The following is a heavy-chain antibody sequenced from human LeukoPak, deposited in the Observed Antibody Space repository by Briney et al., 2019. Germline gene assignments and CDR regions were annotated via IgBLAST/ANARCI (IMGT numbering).Heavy chain of an antibody. J-gene: IGHJ4*02. CDR2: IYPGDSDT. CDR3: ARGQWLVEYYFDH. Sequence: GESLKISFKGSGYSFSNYWIGWVRQMPGKGLEWMGIIYPGDSDTEYSPSFQGQVTMSADKSISTAYLQWSRLKASDSATYYCARGQWLVEYYFDHWGQGTLVTVSS. D-gene: IGHD6-19*01. V-gene: IGHV5-51*01. CDR1: GYSFSNYW.